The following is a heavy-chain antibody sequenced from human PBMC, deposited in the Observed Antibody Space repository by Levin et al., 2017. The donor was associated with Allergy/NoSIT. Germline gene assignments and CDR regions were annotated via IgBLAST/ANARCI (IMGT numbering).Heavy chain of an antibody. V-gene: IGHV3-30-3*01. CDR3: ARDPRGSGYDGYFDY. J-gene: IGHJ4*02. D-gene: IGHD3-22*01. Sequence: PGGSLRLSCAASGFTFSHYAMHWVRQAPGKGLEWVAVMSSDGSNIYYADSVKGRFTISRDNSKNTLYLQMNSLRAEDTAVYYCARDPRGSGYDGYFDYWGQGTLVTVSS. CDR1: GFTFSHYA. CDR2: MSSDGSNI.